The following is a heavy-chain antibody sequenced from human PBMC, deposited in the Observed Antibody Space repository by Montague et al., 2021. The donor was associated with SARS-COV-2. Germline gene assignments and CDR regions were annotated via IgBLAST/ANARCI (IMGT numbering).Heavy chain of an antibody. CDR3: AKDWSAASAGASYYFEY. J-gene: IGHJ4*02. V-gene: IGHV3-30*18. CDR2: ISHDGGSE. Sequence: SLRLSCAASGFTFRGYGMHWVRQPPGKGLEWVATISHDGGSEHSADSVKGRFTISRDNSKSTVYLQMNGLRGEDTAVYYCAKDWSAASAGASYYFEYWGQGTLVTVSS. D-gene: IGHD6-13*01. CDR1: GFTFRGYG.